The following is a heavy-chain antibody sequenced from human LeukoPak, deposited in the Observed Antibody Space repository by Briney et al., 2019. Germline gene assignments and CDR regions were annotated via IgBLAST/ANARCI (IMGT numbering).Heavy chain of an antibody. CDR2: INPSGGST. CDR1: GYTFTSYY. J-gene: IGHJ3*02. CDR3: ARGFMITFGGVIAHGAFDI. Sequence: ASVKVSCKASGYTFTSYYMHWVRQAPGQGLEWMGIINPSGGSTSYAQKFQGRVTMTRDMSTSTVYMELSSLRPEDTAVYYCARGFMITFGGVIAHGAFDIWGQGTMVTVSS. D-gene: IGHD3-16*02. V-gene: IGHV1-46*01.